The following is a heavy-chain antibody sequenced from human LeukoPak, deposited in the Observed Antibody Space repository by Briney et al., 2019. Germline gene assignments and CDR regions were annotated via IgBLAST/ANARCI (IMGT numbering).Heavy chain of an antibody. CDR3: ARERPYCSSTSCPFTD. J-gene: IGHJ4*02. Sequence: ASAKVSCKASGDTFTNYYMHWVRQAPGQGLEWMGIINPSGGSTSYAQKFQGRVTMTRDTAASTVYMEVSSLRSEDTAVYYCARERPYCSSTSCPFTDWGQGTLVTVSS. V-gene: IGHV1-46*01. CDR2: INPSGGST. CDR1: GDTFTNYY. D-gene: IGHD2-2*01.